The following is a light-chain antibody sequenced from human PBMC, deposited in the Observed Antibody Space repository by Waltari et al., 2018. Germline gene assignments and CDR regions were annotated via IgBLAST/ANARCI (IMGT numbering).Light chain of an antibody. V-gene: IGKV3D-11*01. J-gene: IGKJ4*01. Sequence: VVLPQSPATLSLSPGERATLSCRASQGVSKFLAWFQQKPGQSPRLLVYDVSARATGIPSRFSGSGPGPEFILTINSLEPEDFAVYYCQQYDRWPLTFGGGTKLEIK. CDR3: QQYDRWPLT. CDR2: DVS. CDR1: QGVSKF.